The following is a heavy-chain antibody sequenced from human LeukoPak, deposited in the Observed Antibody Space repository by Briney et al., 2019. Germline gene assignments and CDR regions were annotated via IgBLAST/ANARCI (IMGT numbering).Heavy chain of an antibody. J-gene: IGHJ4*02. V-gene: IGHV3-66*01. CDR2: IYSGGST. CDR1: GFTVSTSY. CDR3: GEGRKGAWFPNY. D-gene: IGHD3-10*01. Sequence: GGSLRLSCAASGFTVSTSYMSWVRQPPGKMLQWGSVIYSGGSTYYADSVKCRFTISRDNSKNTLYLQMNSLRAENTAVYYCGEGRKGAWFPNYWGQGTLVTVSS.